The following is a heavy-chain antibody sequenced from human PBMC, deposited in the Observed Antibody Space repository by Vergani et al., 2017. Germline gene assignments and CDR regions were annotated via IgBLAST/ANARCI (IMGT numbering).Heavy chain of an antibody. CDR3: AKDLERGIQVWGGDY. CDR2: IKSKTDGGTT. D-gene: IGHD5-18*01. V-gene: IGHV3-15*01. CDR1: GFTFSKAW. J-gene: IGHJ4*02. Sequence: EVQLVESGGGLVKPGGSLRLSCAASGFTFSKAWMSWVRQAPGKGLEWVGRIKSKTDGGTTDYAAPVKGRFTISRDDSKKTLYLQMNSLKGEDAAGSYCAKDLERGIQVWGGDYWGQGTLVTVSS.